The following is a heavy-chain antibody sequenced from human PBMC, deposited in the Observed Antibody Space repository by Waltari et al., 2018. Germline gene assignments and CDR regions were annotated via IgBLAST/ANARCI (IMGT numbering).Heavy chain of an antibody. CDR2: ISGSGGST. J-gene: IGHJ4*02. Sequence: EVQLLESGGGLVQPGGSLRLSCAASGFTFSSYAMSWVRQAPGKGLEWVSAISGSGGSTYYADSVKGRFTISRDNSKNTLYLQMNSLRAEDTAVYYCAKVRGPYSSSSGYFDYWGQGTLVTVSS. CDR1: GFTFSSYA. CDR3: AKVRGPYSSSSGYFDY. D-gene: IGHD6-6*01. V-gene: IGHV3-23*01.